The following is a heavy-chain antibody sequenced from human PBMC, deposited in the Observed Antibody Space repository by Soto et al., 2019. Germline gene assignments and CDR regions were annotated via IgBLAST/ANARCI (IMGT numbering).Heavy chain of an antibody. CDR3: AREVGISSSSHYYYYYMDV. CDR1: GGSISSYY. V-gene: IGHV4-59*01. Sequence: SETLSLTCTVSGGSISSYYWSRIRQPPGKGLEWIGYIYYSGSTNYNPSLKSRVTISVDTSKNQFSLKLSSVTAADTAVYYCAREVGISSSSHYYYYYMDVWGKGTTVTVSS. J-gene: IGHJ6*03. CDR2: IYYSGST. D-gene: IGHD6-6*01.